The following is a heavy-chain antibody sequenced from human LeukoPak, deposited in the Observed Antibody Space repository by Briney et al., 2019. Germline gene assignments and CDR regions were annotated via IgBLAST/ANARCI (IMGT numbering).Heavy chain of an antibody. D-gene: IGHD2-2*01. CDR1: GFTFSSYA. J-gene: IGHJ3*02. CDR3: AKLHRYCSSTSCPNAFDI. Sequence: GGSLRLSCAASGFTFSSYAVGWVRQAPGKGLEGVSAISGSGGSTYYADSVKGPFTISRDNSKNTLYLQMNSLRAEDTAVYYCAKLHRYCSSTSCPNAFDIWGQGTMVTVSS. V-gene: IGHV3-23*01. CDR2: ISGSGGST.